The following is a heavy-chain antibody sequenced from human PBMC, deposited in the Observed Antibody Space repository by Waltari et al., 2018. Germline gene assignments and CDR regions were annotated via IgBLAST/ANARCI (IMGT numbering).Heavy chain of an antibody. D-gene: IGHD5-12*01. CDR1: GGSIRSSRYY. J-gene: IGHJ5*02. CDR3: ARHWKKSGYRFDP. V-gene: IGHV4-39*01. Sequence: QLQLQESGPGLVKPSETLSLTCTVSGGSIRSSRYYWGWIRQSPGKGLEWVGRIYYNGIIDYNQTLQSRVTISGDTSKNQFSLRLSSVTAADTAVYYCARHWKKSGYRFDPWGQGTLVTVSS. CDR2: IYYNGII.